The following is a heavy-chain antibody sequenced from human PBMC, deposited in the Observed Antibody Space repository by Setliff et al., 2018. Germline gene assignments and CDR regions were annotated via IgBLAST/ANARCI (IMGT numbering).Heavy chain of an antibody. V-gene: IGHV4-38-2*01. J-gene: IGHJ4*02. Sequence: SETLSLTCGVSGYSIRSGYYWGWVRQPPGKGLQWIGKIYQSGNTYYNPSLKSRVTISVDTSKNQLSLRLTSVTAADTAVYYCTSTPRGGINITTRAGAFDSWGQGTLVTVSS. CDR1: GYSIRSGYY. CDR2: IYQSGNT. D-gene: IGHD6-6*01. CDR3: TSTPRGGINITTRAGAFDS.